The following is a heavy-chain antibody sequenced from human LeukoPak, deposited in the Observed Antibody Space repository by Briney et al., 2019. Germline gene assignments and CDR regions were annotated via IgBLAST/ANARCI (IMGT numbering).Heavy chain of an antibody. Sequence: PSETLSLTCTVSDDSVSSFYWSWIRQPPGKGLEWIGYIYYSGSTNYNPSLKSRVTISVDTSKNQFSLKLSSVTAADTAVYYCATKSGSYSNLYYYYMDVWGKGTTVTISS. CDR3: ATKSGSYSNLYYYYMDV. CDR1: DDSVSSFY. CDR2: IYYSGST. D-gene: IGHD3-10*01. V-gene: IGHV4-59*02. J-gene: IGHJ6*03.